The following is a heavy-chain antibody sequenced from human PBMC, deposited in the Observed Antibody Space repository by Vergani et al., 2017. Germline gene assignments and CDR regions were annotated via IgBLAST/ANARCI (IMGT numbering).Heavy chain of an antibody. Sequence: QVQLVQSGAEVKKPGSSVKVSCKASGGTFSSYAISWVRQAPGQGLEWMGGIIPIFGTANYAQKFQGRVTITADESTSTAYMELSSLRSEDTAVYYCASPGSGYDVDAVAGHVYYYYGMDVWAHGTTVIVSS. J-gene: IGHJ6*02. V-gene: IGHV1-69*12. D-gene: IGHD5-12*01. CDR3: ASPGSGYDVDAVAGHVYYYYGMDV. CDR1: GGTFSSYA. CDR2: IIPIFGTA.